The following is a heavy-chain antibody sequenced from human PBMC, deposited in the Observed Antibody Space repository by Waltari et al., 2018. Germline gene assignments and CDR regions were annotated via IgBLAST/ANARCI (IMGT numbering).Heavy chain of an antibody. D-gene: IGHD2-15*01. J-gene: IGHJ6*02. Sequence: VQLVESGGEVAQPGGSLTLSCAASDSTFNTYAVTWVRQAPVRGLEWVAALSAGGGSVYYADSVKGLFAISRYDSKNTAYLHISSLRVEDTAIYYCAKGYCRFGSCPPFYYYFGMDVWGQGTTVTVSS. CDR1: DSTFNTYA. CDR3: AKGYCRFGSCPPFYYYFGMDV. V-gene: IGHV3-23*04. CDR2: LSAGGGSV.